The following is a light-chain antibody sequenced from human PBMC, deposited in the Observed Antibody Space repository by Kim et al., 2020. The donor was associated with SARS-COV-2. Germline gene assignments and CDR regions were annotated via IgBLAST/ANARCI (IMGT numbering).Light chain of an antibody. CDR2: GNS. Sequence: QSVLTQPPSVSGAPGQRVTISCTGSSSNIGAGYDVHWYQQVPGTAPKLLIYGNSNRPSGVPDRFSGSKSGTSASLAITGLQAEDEADYYCQSYDSRLSEVFGTGTKVTVL. J-gene: IGLJ1*01. CDR1: SSNIGAGYD. V-gene: IGLV1-40*01. CDR3: QSYDSRLSEV.